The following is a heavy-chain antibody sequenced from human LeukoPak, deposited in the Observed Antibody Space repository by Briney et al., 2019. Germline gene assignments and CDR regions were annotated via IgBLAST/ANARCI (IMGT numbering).Heavy chain of an antibody. CDR3: AKDMAAAGYDAFDI. V-gene: IGHV3-43D*03. CDR1: GFTFDDYA. J-gene: IGHJ3*02. D-gene: IGHD6-13*01. Sequence: GGSLRLSCAASGFTFDDYAMHWVRQAPGKGLEWVSLISWDGGSTYYADSVKGRFTISRDNAKNSLYLQMNSLRAEDMALYYCAKDMAAAGYDAFDIWGQGTMVTVSS. CDR2: ISWDGGST.